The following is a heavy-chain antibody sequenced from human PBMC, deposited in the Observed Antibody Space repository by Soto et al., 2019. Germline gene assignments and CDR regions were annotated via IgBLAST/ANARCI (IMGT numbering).Heavy chain of an antibody. CDR2: IYHSGST. CDR3: ARYGSGKGFYYYYYGMDV. V-gene: IGHV4-4*02. D-gene: IGHD3-10*01. J-gene: IGHJ6*02. CDR1: GGSISSSNW. Sequence: PSDTLSLTCAVSGGSISSSNWWSCVRQPPGKGLEWIGEIYHSGSTNYNPSLKSRVTISVDKSKNQFSLKLSSVTAADTAVYYCARYGSGKGFYYYYYGMDVWGQGTTVTVS.